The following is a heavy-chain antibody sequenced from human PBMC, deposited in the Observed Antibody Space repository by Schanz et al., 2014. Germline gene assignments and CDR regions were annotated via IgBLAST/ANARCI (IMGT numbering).Heavy chain of an antibody. CDR2: IVGGGGRT. V-gene: IGHV3-23*01. Sequence: EVQLLESGGGLVQPGGSLRISCAASGFTFSGYAMSWVRQAPGKGLEWVSSIVGGGGRTYYADSVKGRFTISRDNSKNTLFLQMSSLRAEDTAVYYCARVGDFDYWGQGTLVTVSS. CDR1: GFTFSGYA. J-gene: IGHJ4*02. CDR3: ARVGDFDY.